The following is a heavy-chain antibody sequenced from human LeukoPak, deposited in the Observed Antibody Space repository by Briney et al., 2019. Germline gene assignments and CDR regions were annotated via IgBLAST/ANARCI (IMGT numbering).Heavy chain of an antibody. CDR1: GYSISSGFF. D-gene: IGHD4-11*01. V-gene: IGHV4-38-2*02. J-gene: IGHJ4*02. Sequence: SETLSLTCAVSGYSISSGFFWAWIRPPPGKGLEWIGSIYHSGTYYNPSLESRVTMSIDTSKNQFSLRLSSVTAADTAVYYCARDDYSNYGHYWGQGKLVTVSS. CDR2: IYHSGT. CDR3: ARDDYSNYGHY.